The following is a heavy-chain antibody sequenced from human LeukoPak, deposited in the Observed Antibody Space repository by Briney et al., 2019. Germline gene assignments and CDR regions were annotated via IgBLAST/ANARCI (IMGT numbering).Heavy chain of an antibody. Sequence: SQTLSLTCAVSGGSISSGGYSWSWIRQPPGKGLEWIGYIYHSGSTYYNPSLKSRVTISLDTSKNQFSLKLSSVTAADTAVYYCAGHHPRNTVDFWGQGTLVTVSS. V-gene: IGHV4-30-2*01. J-gene: IGHJ4*02. D-gene: IGHD2/OR15-2a*01. CDR2: IYHSGST. CDR3: AGHHPRNTVDF. CDR1: GGSISSGGYS.